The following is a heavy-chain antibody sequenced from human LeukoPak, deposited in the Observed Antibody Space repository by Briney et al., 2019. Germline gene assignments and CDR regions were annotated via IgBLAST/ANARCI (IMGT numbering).Heavy chain of an antibody. CDR1: GGSIGDYY. V-gene: IGHV4-59*01. D-gene: IGHD4-23*01. Sequence: SETLSLTCTVSGGSIGDYYWSWIRQPPGKGLEWIGYIYYSGSTNYNPSLKSRVTISVDTSKNQFSLKLSSVTAADTAVYYCARAPYGGNSFYYYYYGMDVWGQGTTVTVSS. J-gene: IGHJ6*02. CDR3: ARAPYGGNSFYYYYYGMDV. CDR2: IYYSGST.